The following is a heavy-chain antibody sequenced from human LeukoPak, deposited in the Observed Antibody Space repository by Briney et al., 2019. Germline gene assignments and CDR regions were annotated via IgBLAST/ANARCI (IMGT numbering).Heavy chain of an antibody. CDR3: ARVPHIVVVPAAPNWFDP. D-gene: IGHD2-2*01. Sequence: VASVKVSCKASGYTFTSYGISWVRQAPGQGLEWMGWISAYNGNTNYAQKPQGRVTMTTDTSTSTAYMELRSPRSDDTAVYYCARVPHIVVVPAAPNWFDPWGQGTLVTVSS. CDR2: ISAYNGNT. CDR1: GYTFTSYG. V-gene: IGHV1-18*01. J-gene: IGHJ5*02.